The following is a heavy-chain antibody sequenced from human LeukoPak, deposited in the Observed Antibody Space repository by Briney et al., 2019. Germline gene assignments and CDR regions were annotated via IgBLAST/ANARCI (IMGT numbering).Heavy chain of an antibody. D-gene: IGHD3-22*01. CDR3: AKSGNTYYYDSSGYFPFDY. CDR1: GFTFGDYA. CDR2: ISWDGGST. J-gene: IGHJ4*02. Sequence: GGSLRLSCAASGFTFGDYAMHWVRQAPGKGLEWVSLISWDGGSTYYADSVKGRFTISRDNSKNSLYLQMNSLRAEDTALYYCAKSGNTYYYDSSGYFPFDYWGQGTLVTVSS. V-gene: IGHV3-43D*03.